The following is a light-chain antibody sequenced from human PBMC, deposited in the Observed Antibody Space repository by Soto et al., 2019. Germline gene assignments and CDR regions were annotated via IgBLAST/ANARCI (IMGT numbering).Light chain of an antibody. CDR2: AAS. CDR1: QGIRND. J-gene: IGKJ1*01. V-gene: IGKV1-39*01. CDR3: QQSYSTPRT. Sequence: IQITKSPSSLSASVGDRVTMACRASQGIRNDLGWYQQKPGKAPKLLIYAASSLQSGVPSRFSGSGSGTDFTLTISSLQPEDFATYYCQQSYSTPRTFGQGTKVDI.